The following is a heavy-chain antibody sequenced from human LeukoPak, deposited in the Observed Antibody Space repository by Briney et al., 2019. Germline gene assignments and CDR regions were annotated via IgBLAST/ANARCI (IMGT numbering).Heavy chain of an antibody. D-gene: IGHD4-17*01. Sequence: GGSLRLSCAASGFTFTSYAMSWVRQAPGKGLEWVSGISGSGAVTYYADSVKGRFTISRDTSKNTLYLQMSSLRAEDTALYYCARDRYGDYSADSWGQGTLVTVSP. CDR2: ISGSGAVT. CDR1: GFTFTSYA. V-gene: IGHV3-23*01. J-gene: IGHJ4*02. CDR3: ARDRYGDYSADS.